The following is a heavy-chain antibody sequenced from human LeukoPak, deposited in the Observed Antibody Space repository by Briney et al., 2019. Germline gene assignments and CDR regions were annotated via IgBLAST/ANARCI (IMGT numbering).Heavy chain of an antibody. CDR3: ARGLSPDSSGYYFAAFYFDY. D-gene: IGHD3-22*01. J-gene: IGHJ4*02. CDR1: GFTFRSYA. Sequence: GGSLRLSCAASGFTFRSYAMHWVRQAPGKGLEWVAVISYDGSNKYYADSVKGRFTISRDNSKNTLYLQMNSLRAEDTALYYCARGLSPDSSGYYFAAFYFDYWGQGTLVTVSS. V-gene: IGHV3-30*14. CDR2: ISYDGSNK.